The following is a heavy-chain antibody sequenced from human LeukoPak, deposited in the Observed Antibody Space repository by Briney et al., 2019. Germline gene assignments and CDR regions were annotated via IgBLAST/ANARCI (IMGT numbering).Heavy chain of an antibody. CDR1: GFTFSSYW. CDR3: TRFGDYGEY. Sequence: GGSLRLSCAASGFTFSSYWMHWVRQTPGKGLVWVSRIKSDGSTIYADSVKGRFTISRDNAKNTLYLQMNSLRAEDSALYYCTRFGDYGEYWGQGTLVTVSS. J-gene: IGHJ4*02. CDR2: IKSDGST. D-gene: IGHD3-10*01. V-gene: IGHV3-74*01.